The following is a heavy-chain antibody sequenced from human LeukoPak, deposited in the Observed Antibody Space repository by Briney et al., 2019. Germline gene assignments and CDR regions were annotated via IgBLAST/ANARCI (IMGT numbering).Heavy chain of an antibody. V-gene: IGHV1-2*02. J-gene: IGHJ4*02. CDR3: ARAYPNYYDSLLDY. D-gene: IGHD3-22*01. CDR2: INPNSGGT. CDR1: GYTFTSYY. Sequence: GASVKVSCKASGYTFTSYYMHWVRQAPGQGLEWMGWINPNSGGTNYAQKFQGRVTMTRDTSISTAYMELSRLRSDDTAVYYCARAYPNYYDSLLDYWGQGTLVTVSS.